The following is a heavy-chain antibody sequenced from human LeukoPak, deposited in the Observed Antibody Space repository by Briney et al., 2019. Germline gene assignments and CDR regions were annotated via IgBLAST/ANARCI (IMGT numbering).Heavy chain of an antibody. CDR1: GGTFSSYA. CDR3: ARRRDCSSTSCSHYYYYGMDV. V-gene: IGHV1-69*04. CDR2: TIAILGIA. Sequence: SVKVSCKASGGTFSSYAISWVRQAPGQGLEWMGRTIAILGIANYAQKFQGRVTITADKSTSTAYMELSSLRSEDTAVYYCARRRDCSSTSCSHYYYYGMDVWGQGTTVTVSS. D-gene: IGHD2-2*01. J-gene: IGHJ6*02.